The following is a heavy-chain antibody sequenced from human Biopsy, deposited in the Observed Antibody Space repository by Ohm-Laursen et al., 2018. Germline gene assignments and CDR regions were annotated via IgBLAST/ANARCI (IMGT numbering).Heavy chain of an antibody. CDR1: GGTFSNYG. Sequence: GASVKVSCKAPGGTFSNYGVNWVRQAPGQGLEWLGGNIPILGTGNYAQKFQDRVTVAADTSTSTATMELRSLRSDDTAVYYCARATNSTGWPYYYFYGMDVWGQGTTVTVSS. J-gene: IGHJ6*02. D-gene: IGHD2/OR15-2a*01. CDR3: ARATNSTGWPYYYFYGMDV. CDR2: NIPILGTG. V-gene: IGHV1-69*06.